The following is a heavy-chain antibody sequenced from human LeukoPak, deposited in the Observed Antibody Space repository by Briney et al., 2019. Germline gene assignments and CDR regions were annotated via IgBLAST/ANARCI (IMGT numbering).Heavy chain of an antibody. CDR3: ARLTASFTTVTARNPTDY. CDR2: IYYSGST. CDR1: GGSISSSSYY. J-gene: IGHJ4*02. D-gene: IGHD4-17*01. V-gene: IGHV4-39*01. Sequence: SETLSLTCTVSGGSISSSSYYWGWICQPPGKGLEWIGSIYYSGSTYYNPSLKSRVTISVDTSKNQFSLKLSSVAAADTAVYYCARLTASFTTVTARNPTDYWGQGTLVTVSS.